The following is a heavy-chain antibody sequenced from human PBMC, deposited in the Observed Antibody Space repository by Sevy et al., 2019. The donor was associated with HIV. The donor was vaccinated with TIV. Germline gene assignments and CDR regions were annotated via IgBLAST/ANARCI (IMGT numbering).Heavy chain of an antibody. D-gene: IGHD3-22*01. CDR1: GFTFSRYW. CDR3: ASLDNSGYYYGGDY. V-gene: IGHV3-7*01. J-gene: IGHJ4*02. Sequence: GGSLRLSCAGSGFTFSRYWMSWVRQAPGKGLEWVANIKQDESEKHYVDSVKGRLTISRDNAKNLLYLQMNSLRAEDTAVYYCASLDNSGYYYGGDYWGPGTLVTVSS. CDR2: IKQDESEK.